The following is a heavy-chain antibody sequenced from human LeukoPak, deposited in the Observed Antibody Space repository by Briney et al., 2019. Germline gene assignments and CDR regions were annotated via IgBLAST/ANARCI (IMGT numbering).Heavy chain of an antibody. D-gene: IGHD3-9*01. CDR1: GYTFTSYY. CDR3: ARVDFGDAGLRYFDWLLIDY. J-gene: IGHJ4*02. CDR2: INPSGGST. V-gene: IGHV1-46*01. Sequence: ASVKVSCKASGYTFTSYYMHWVRQAPGQGLEWMGIINPSGGSTSYAQKFQGRVTMTRDTSTSTVYMELSSLRSEDTAVYYCARVDFGDAGLRYFDWLLIDYWGQGTLVTVSS.